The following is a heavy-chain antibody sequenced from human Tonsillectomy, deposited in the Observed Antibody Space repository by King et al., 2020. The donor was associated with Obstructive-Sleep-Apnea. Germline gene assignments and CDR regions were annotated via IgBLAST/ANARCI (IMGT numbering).Heavy chain of an antibody. Sequence: MQLQESGPGLVKPSETLSLTCSGSGGSISNYYWSWIRQPPGKGLEWIGYIYYSGSTNFNPSLKSRVTISVDTSKNEFSLKLTSVTAADTAVYYCARGYYYDTRGYYSPFHHWGQGTLVTVSS. J-gene: IGHJ4*02. CDR2: IYYSGST. V-gene: IGHV4-59*01. CDR3: ARGYYYDTRGYYSPFHH. CDR1: GGSISNYY. D-gene: IGHD3-22*01.